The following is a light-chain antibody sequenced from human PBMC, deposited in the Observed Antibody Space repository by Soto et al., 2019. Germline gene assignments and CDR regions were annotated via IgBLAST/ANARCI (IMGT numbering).Light chain of an antibody. CDR3: PQYYSYPCT. CDR1: QGISSY. J-gene: IGKJ2*02. CDR2: AAS. V-gene: IGKV1-8*01. Sequence: AIRMTQSPSSLSASTGDRVTITCRASQGISSYLAWYQQKPGKAPKLLIYAASTFQSGVPSRFSGSGSGTDFTLTISCLQSEDFATYYCPQYYSYPCTFGQGTKLEIK.